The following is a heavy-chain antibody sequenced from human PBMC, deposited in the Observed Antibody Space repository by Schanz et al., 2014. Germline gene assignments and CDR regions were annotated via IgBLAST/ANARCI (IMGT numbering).Heavy chain of an antibody. J-gene: IGHJ3*02. Sequence: QLMQSGSDVRKPGASVKVSCKASGYIFGSHGMTWVRQAPGQGPELMGWINAHTGNTQYAQKFQGRVNMTRDTVTTTVHLELTRLRTDDTAIYYCARVHIATYHYNSPGAFDIWGQGTRVTDSS. CDR2: INAHTGNT. V-gene: IGHV1-18*01. CDR3: ARVHIATYHYNSPGAFDI. D-gene: IGHD3-10*01. CDR1: GYIFGSHG.